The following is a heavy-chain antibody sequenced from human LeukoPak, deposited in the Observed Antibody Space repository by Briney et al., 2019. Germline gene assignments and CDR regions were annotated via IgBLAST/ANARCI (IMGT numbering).Heavy chain of an antibody. D-gene: IGHD6-19*01. J-gene: IGHJ4*02. CDR3: EKKVAVAGKEDAPFDY. CDR1: GFTFISYA. V-gene: IGHV3-23*01. CDR2: ISGSGGST. Sequence: PGGSLRLSCAASGFTFISYAMSWVRQAPGRGLEWVSRISGSGGSTYYADSVKGRFTISRDNSKNTLYLQMNSLRAEDTAVYYCEKKVAVAGKEDAPFDYWGQGTLVTVSS.